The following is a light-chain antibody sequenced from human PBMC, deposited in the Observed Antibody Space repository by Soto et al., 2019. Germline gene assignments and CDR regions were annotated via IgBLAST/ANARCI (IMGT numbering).Light chain of an antibody. V-gene: IGLV2-8*01. CDR1: SSDVGGYNY. CDR2: EVS. CDR3: SSYAGSNNLV. Sequence: QSALTQPASVSGSPGQSITISCTGTSSDVGGYNYVSWYQQHPGKAPKVLIYEVSKWPSGVPDRFSGSKSGNTASLTVSGLQAEDEADYYCSSYAGSNNLVFGTGTKLTVL. J-gene: IGLJ1*01.